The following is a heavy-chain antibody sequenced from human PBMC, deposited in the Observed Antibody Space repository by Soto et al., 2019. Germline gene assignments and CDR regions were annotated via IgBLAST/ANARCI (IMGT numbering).Heavy chain of an antibody. V-gene: IGHV4-59*08. D-gene: IGHD3-10*01. Sequence: PSETLSLTCTVSGGSISSYYWSWIRQPPGKGLEWIGYIYYSGSTNYNPSLKSRVTISVDTSKNQFSLKLSSVTAADTAVYYCARHDGSRNFDYWGQGTLVTVSS. J-gene: IGHJ4*02. CDR1: GGSISSYY. CDR2: IYYSGST. CDR3: ARHDGSRNFDY.